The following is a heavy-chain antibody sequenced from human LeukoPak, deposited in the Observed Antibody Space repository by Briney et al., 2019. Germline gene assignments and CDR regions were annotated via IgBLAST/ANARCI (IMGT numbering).Heavy chain of an antibody. Sequence: GGSLRLSCAASGFTYSSYAMHWVRQAPGKGLEWVAVISYDGSNKYYADSVKGRFTISRDNSKNTLYLQMNSLRAEDTAVYYCARGGSYLSAFDIWGQGTMVTVSS. D-gene: IGHD1-26*01. CDR3: ARGGSYLSAFDI. J-gene: IGHJ3*02. CDR1: GFTYSSYA. V-gene: IGHV3-30*14. CDR2: ISYDGSNK.